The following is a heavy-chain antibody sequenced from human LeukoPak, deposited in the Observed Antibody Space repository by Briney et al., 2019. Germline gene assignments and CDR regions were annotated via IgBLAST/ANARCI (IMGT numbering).Heavy chain of an antibody. V-gene: IGHV4-4*09. CDR3: ARHRLGLLGAFDI. Sequence: SETLSLTCTVFGGSISSYYWSWIRQPPGKGLEWIGYIYTSGSTNYNPSLKSRVTISVDTSKNQFSLKLSSVTAADTAVYYCARHRLGLLGAFDIWGQGTMVTVSS. J-gene: IGHJ3*02. D-gene: IGHD3-10*01. CDR2: IYTSGST. CDR1: GGSISSYY.